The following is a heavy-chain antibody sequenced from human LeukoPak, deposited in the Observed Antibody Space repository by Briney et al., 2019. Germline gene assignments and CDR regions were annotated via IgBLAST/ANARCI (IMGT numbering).Heavy chain of an antibody. V-gene: IGHV4-39*01. CDR3: ARHGWSGYGQSWFDP. CDR1: GGSISSYY. Sequence: SETPSLTCTVSGGSISSYYWGWIRQPPGKGLEWIGSIYYSGSTYYNPSLKSRVTISVDTSKNQFSLKLSSVTAADTAVYYCARHGWSGYGQSWFDPWGQGTLVTVSS. D-gene: IGHD3-3*01. J-gene: IGHJ5*02. CDR2: IYYSGST.